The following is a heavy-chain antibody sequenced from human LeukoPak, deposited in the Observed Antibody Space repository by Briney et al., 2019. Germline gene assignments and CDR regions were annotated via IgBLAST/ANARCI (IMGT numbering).Heavy chain of an antibody. Sequence: PSETLSLTCTVSGVSISSSNYYWGWIRQPPGKGLEWIASIHYSGTTYYNPSLKSQITISVDTSKNHFSLNLNSVTAADTAVYYCARGPTYQPIDYWGQGTLVTVSS. D-gene: IGHD2-2*01. V-gene: IGHV4-39*02. CDR1: GVSISSSNYY. J-gene: IGHJ4*02. CDR3: ARGPTYQPIDY. CDR2: IHYSGTT.